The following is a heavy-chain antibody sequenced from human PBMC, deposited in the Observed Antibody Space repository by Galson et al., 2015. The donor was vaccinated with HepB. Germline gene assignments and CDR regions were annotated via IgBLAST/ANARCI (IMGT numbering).Heavy chain of an antibody. CDR2: INAGHA. V-gene: IGHV1-3*01. J-gene: IGHJ6*03. Sequence: SVKVSCKASGYSFTNYAIHWVRQAPGQRLEWMGWINAGHARYSQKFQGRVTITRDTSASTAYMELSSLRSEDTAVYYCARDQYYDSSGYYYYYYYMDVWGKGTTVTVSS. CDR3: ARDQYYDSSGYYYYYYYMDV. D-gene: IGHD3-22*01. CDR1: GYSFTNYA.